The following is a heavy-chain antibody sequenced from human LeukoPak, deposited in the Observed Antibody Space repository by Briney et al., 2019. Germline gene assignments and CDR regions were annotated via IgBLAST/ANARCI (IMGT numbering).Heavy chain of an antibody. CDR2: INPNSGGT. D-gene: IGHD3-16*02. Sequence: ASVKVSCKASGYTFTGYYMHWVRQAPGQGLEWMGWINPNSGGTNYAQKFQGRVTMTRDTSISTAYMELSSLRSDDTAVYYCARDRFGNYPEGFAYWGQGTLVTVSS. CDR1: GYTFTGYY. J-gene: IGHJ4*02. CDR3: ARDRFGNYPEGFAY. V-gene: IGHV1-2*02.